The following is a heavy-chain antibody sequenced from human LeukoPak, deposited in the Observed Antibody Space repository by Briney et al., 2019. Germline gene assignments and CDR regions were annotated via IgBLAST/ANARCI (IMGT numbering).Heavy chain of an antibody. Sequence: SETLSLTCTVSGGSISSYYWSWIRQPAGKGLEWIGRIYTSGSTNYNPSLKSRVTMSVDTSKNQFSLKLSSVTAADTAVYYCARESHDYVWGSYRQGFLIDYWGQGTLVTVSS. CDR2: IYTSGST. CDR1: GGSISSYY. J-gene: IGHJ4*02. CDR3: ARESHDYVWGSYRQGFLIDY. D-gene: IGHD3-16*02. V-gene: IGHV4-4*07.